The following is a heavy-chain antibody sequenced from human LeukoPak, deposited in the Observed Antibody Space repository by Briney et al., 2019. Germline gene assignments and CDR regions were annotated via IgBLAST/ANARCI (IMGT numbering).Heavy chain of an antibody. V-gene: IGHV3-21*01. CDR3: ARESPSIYGMDV. J-gene: IGHJ6*02. CDR1: GFTFSSYS. D-gene: IGHD2/OR15-2a*01. CDR2: ISSSSSYI. Sequence: GGSLGLSCAASGFTFSSYSMNWVRQAPGKGLEWVSSISSSSSYIYYADSVKGRFTISRDNAKNSLYLQMNSLRAEDTAVYYCARESPSIYGMDVWGQGTTVTVSS.